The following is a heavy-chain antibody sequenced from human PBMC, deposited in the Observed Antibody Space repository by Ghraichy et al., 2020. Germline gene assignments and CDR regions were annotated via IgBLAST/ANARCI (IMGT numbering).Heavy chain of an antibody. CDR3: ARDNEYYYDSRGRWYFDL. J-gene: IGHJ2*01. V-gene: IGHV4-34*01. CDR2: INHSGST. Sequence: SETLSLTCAVYGGSFSGYYWSWIRQPPGKGLEWIGEINHSGSTNYNPSLKSRVTISVDTSKNQFSLKLSSVTAADTAVYYCARDNEYYYDSRGRWYFDLWGRGTLVTVSS. D-gene: IGHD3-22*01. CDR1: GGSFSGYY.